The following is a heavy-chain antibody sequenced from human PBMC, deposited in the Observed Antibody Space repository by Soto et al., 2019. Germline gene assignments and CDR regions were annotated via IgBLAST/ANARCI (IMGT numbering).Heavy chain of an antibody. D-gene: IGHD3-22*01. Sequence: SETLSLTCTVSGGSISSSSYYWGWIRQPPGKGLEWIGSIYYSGSTYYNPSPKSRVTISVDTSKNQFSLKLSSVTAADTAVYYCARHTWAGGFYDSSGYPTPGLFDYWGHGTLVTVSS. V-gene: IGHV4-39*01. CDR1: GGSISSSSYY. CDR2: IYYSGST. J-gene: IGHJ4*01. CDR3: ARHTWAGGFYDSSGYPTPGLFDY.